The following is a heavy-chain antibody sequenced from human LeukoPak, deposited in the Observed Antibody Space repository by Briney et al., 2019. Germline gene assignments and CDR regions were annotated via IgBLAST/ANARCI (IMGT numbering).Heavy chain of an antibody. D-gene: IGHD3-10*01. V-gene: IGHV3-23*01. CDR1: RFTFSSYG. CDR3: AKDWIWFGELLTYFDY. CDR2: ISGSGGST. J-gene: IGHJ4*02. Sequence: PGGSLRLSCVASRFTFSSYGMSWVRQAPGKGLEWVSTISGSGGSTYYADSVKGRFTISRDNSKNTLYLQMNSLRAEDTAVYYCAKDWIWFGELLTYFDYWGQGTLVTVSS.